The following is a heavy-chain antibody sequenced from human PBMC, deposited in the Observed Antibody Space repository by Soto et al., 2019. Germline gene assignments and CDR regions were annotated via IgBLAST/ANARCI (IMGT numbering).Heavy chain of an antibody. D-gene: IGHD3-16*01. Sequence: EVQLVESGGGLVQPGGSLRLSCAASGFTFSSYSMHWVRQVSGKGLVWVSRINIDGTSTSYADSVKGRFTISRDNAKNKMYLQMSRVRAEDTAVYYCTRDSFDGYAYYGMDVWGHGTTVTVSS. J-gene: IGHJ6*02. V-gene: IGHV3-74*01. CDR1: GFTFSSYS. CDR2: INIDGTST. CDR3: TRDSFDGYAYYGMDV.